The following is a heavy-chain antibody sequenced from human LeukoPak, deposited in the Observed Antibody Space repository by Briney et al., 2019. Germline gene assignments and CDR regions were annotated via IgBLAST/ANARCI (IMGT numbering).Heavy chain of an antibody. Sequence: PGGSLRLSCAASGFTFSSYEMNWVRQAPGKGLEWVSYISSSGSTIYYADSVKGRFTISRDNAKNSLYLQMNSLRAEDTAVYYCAREKVVVVAATYSAFDIWGQGTMVTVSS. D-gene: IGHD2-15*01. CDR1: GFTFSSYE. CDR3: AREKVVVVAATYSAFDI. J-gene: IGHJ3*02. CDR2: ISSSGSTI. V-gene: IGHV3-48*03.